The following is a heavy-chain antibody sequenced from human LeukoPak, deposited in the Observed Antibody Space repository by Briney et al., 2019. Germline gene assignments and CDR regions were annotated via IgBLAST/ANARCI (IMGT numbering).Heavy chain of an antibody. Sequence: GGSLRLSCAASGFTVSSNYMSWVRQAPGKGLEWVSVIYSGGSTYYADSVKGRFTISRDNSKNTLYLQMNSLRAEDTAVYYCAREYYYDSSGSSSLDYWGRGTLVTVSS. CDR1: GFTVSSNY. CDR3: AREYYYDSSGSSSLDY. D-gene: IGHD3-22*01. V-gene: IGHV3-66*01. CDR2: IYSGGST. J-gene: IGHJ4*02.